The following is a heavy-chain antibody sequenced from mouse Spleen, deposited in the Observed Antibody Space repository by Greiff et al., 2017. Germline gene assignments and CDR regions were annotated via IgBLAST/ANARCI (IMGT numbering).Heavy chain of an antibody. CDR3: ARGGQLGPYAMDY. Sequence: VQLKQSGAELVRPGALVKLSCKASGFNIKDYYMHWVKQRPEQGLEWIGWIDPENGNTIYDPKFQGKASITADTSSNTAYLQLSSLTSEDTAVYYCARGGQLGPYAMDYWGQGTSVTVSS. CDR2: IDPENGNT. J-gene: IGHJ4*01. V-gene: IGHV14-1*02. CDR1: GFNIKDYY. D-gene: IGHD3-2*01.